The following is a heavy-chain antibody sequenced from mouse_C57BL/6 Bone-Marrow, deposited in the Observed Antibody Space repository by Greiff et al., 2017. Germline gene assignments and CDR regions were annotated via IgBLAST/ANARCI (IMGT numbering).Heavy chain of an antibody. CDR2: IYPGDGDT. CDR1: GYAFSSYW. Sequence: QVQLKQSGAELVKPGASVKISCKASGYAFSSYWMNWVKQRPGKGLEWIGEIYPGDGDTNYNGKFKGKATLTADKSSSTAYMQLSSLTSEDSAVYFCARCGWFPFSYGGRGTRVTVSA. CDR3: ARCGWFPFSY. V-gene: IGHV1-80*01. J-gene: IGHJ3*01. D-gene: IGHD2-3*01.